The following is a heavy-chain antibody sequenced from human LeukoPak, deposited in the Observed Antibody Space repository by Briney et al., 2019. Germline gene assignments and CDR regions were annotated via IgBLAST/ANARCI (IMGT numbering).Heavy chain of an antibody. V-gene: IGHV4-59*01. D-gene: IGHD4-17*01. CDR3: AKSHPAVTTTDWYFDL. CDR2: ISYTGST. Sequence: SETLSLTCSVSGDSFTSDYWSWIRQPPGKGLEWIGYISYTGSTKSNPALKSRVTISGDRSKDQFSLKMTSVTAAGTAVYYCAKSHPAVTTTDWYFDLWGRGTLVTVSS. J-gene: IGHJ2*01. CDR1: GDSFTSDY.